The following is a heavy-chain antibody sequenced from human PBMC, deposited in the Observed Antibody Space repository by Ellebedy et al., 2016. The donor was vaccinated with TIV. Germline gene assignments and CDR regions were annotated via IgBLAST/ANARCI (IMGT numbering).Heavy chain of an antibody. CDR1: GFTFSSFA. CDR2: ISSDGSNT. Sequence: GGSLRLSCAASGFTFSSFAMHWVRQAPGKGLEWLSVISSDGSNTYHADSVKGRFNITRDNSKNTLYLQMNRLRTEDTDVYFCAKGSSSGFTYDRVGFEYWGQGALVTVSS. D-gene: IGHD3-22*01. CDR3: AKGSSSGFTYDRVGFEY. V-gene: IGHV3-23*01. J-gene: IGHJ4*02.